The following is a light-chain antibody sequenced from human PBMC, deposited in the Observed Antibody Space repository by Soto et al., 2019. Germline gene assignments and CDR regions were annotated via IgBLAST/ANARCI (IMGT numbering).Light chain of an antibody. V-gene: IGKV1D-12*01. J-gene: IGKJ1*01. Sequence: DIQMTQSPSSVSASVGDRVTITCRASQGINDWLAWYQQQPGKAPKLLIYAASVLQSGVPARFSGSGSGSDFTLTISSLQPEDFATYYCQQADSFPWTFGQGTKVEVK. CDR1: QGINDW. CDR3: QQADSFPWT. CDR2: AAS.